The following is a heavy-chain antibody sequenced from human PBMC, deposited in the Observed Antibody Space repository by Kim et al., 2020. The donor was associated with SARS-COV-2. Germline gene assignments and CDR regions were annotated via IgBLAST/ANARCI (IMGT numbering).Heavy chain of an antibody. CDR1: GGSISSSNW. V-gene: IGHV4-4*02. CDR3: AVGGLSGWDHVPYYYYGMDV. Sequence: SETLSLTCAVSGGSISSSNWWSWVRQPPGMGLEWIGEIYHSGSTNYNPSLKSRVTISVDKSKNQFSLKLSSVTAADTAVYYRAVGGLSGWDHVPYYYYGMDVWGQGTTVTVSS. J-gene: IGHJ6*02. D-gene: IGHD6-19*01. CDR2: IYHSGST.